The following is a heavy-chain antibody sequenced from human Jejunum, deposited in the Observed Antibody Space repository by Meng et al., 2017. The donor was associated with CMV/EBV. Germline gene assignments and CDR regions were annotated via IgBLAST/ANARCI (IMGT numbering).Heavy chain of an antibody. CDR1: GGTVSRDT. V-gene: IGHV1-69*15. CDR2: IAPAFGTP. D-gene: IGHD2-21*02. J-gene: IGHJ5*02. Sequence: QVQLGQSGPEVKKPGSSVKVSCKASGGTVSRDTITWVRQAPGQGLQWMGRIAPAFGTPNYAQQFQGRVSITADESTSTVYMELNSLISEDTALYYCARECLAGACYSSGLVAWGQGTLVTVSS. CDR3: ARECLAGACYSSGLVA.